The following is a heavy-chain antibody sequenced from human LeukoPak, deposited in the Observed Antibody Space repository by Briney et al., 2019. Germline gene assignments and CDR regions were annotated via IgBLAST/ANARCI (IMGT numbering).Heavy chain of an antibody. V-gene: IGHV3-20*04. CDR3: ARVLLITAGSQIDY. CDR2: INWYGGST. J-gene: IGHJ4*02. D-gene: IGHD6-13*01. CDR1: GFTFDDYG. Sequence: GGSLRLSCAASGFTFDDYGMSWVRQAPGKGLECVSGINWYGGSTGYGDSVKGRFTISRDNAKNSLYLQMNSLRAEDTALYYCARVLLITAGSQIDYWGQGTLVTVSS.